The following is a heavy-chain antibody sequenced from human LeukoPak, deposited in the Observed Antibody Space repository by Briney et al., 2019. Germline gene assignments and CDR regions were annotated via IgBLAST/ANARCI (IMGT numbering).Heavy chain of an antibody. CDR2: IYYSGTT. J-gene: IGHJ4*02. CDR3: AREAPFPYYFDY. CDR1: GGSISSSSYY. Sequence: SETLSLACTVSGGSISSSSYYWGWIRQPPGKGLEWIGSIYYSGTTYYNPSLKSRVTISLDTSKNQFSLKLSSVTAADTAVYYCAREAPFPYYFDYWGQGSLVTVSS. V-gene: IGHV4-39*07.